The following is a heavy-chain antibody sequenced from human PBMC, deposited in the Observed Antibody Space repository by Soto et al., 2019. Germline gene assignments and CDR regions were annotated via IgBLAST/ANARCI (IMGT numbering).Heavy chain of an antibody. J-gene: IGHJ6*02. D-gene: IGHD1-7*01. CDR2: IIPIFGTA. V-gene: IGHV1-69*13. CDR1: GGTFSSYA. CDR3: ARGHLELRRSYYYYGMDV. Sequence: GASVKVSCKASGGTFSSYAISWVRQAPGQGLEWMGGIIPIFGTANYAQKFQGRVTITADESTSTAYMELSSLRSEDTAVYYCARGHLELRRSYYYYGMDVWGQGTTVTVSS.